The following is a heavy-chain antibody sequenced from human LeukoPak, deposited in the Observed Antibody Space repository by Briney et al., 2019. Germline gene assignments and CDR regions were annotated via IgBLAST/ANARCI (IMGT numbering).Heavy chain of an antibody. CDR1: GFTLTNYW. V-gene: IGHV3-21*01. Sequence: GGSLRLSCAASGFTLTNYWMHWVRQAPGKGLEWVSSISSSSSYIYYADSVKGRFTISRDNAKNSLYLQMNSLRAEDTAVYYCANSRNIVVVPAATDAFDIWGQGTMVTVSS. D-gene: IGHD2-2*01. CDR3: ANSRNIVVVPAATDAFDI. J-gene: IGHJ3*02. CDR2: ISSSSSYI.